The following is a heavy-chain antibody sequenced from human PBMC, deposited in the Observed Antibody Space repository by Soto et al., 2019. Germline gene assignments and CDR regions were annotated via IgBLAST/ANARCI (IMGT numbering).Heavy chain of an antibody. D-gene: IGHD1-1*01. CDR1: GGSISSGGYY. V-gene: IGHV4-31*03. J-gene: IGHJ6*02. CDR2: IYYSGST. Sequence: QVQLQESGPGLVKPSQTLSLTCTVSGGSISSGGYYWSWIRQHPGKGLEWIGYIYYSGSTYYNPSLKSRVTISVDTSKNQFSLKLSSVTAADTAVYYCARDRSRALVNWVYYGMDVWGQGTTVTVSS. CDR3: ARDRSRALVNWVYYGMDV.